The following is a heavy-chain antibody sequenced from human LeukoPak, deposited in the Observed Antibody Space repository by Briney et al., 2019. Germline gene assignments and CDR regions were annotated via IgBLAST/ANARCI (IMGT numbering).Heavy chain of an antibody. J-gene: IGHJ5*02. D-gene: IGHD6-19*01. CDR3: ARDATGYSSGRVPWFDH. Sequence: ASVTVSCKASGYTFTGYYMHWVRQAPGQGLEWMGWINPNSGGTNYAQKFQGKVTMTRDTSISTAYMELSRLRSDDTAVYYCARDATGYSSGRVPWFDHWGQGTLVTVSS. V-gene: IGHV1-2*02. CDR2: INPNSGGT. CDR1: GYTFTGYY.